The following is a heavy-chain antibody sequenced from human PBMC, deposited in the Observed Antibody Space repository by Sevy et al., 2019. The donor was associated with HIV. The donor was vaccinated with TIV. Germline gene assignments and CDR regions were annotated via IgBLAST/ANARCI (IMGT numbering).Heavy chain of an antibody. Sequence: GGPLSPSVPVPGFNFNILSMGGVPRAPGKGLEWVSTLSFGCGKINYADSVKGRFIISRDDSKNTLYLQMNSLRAEDTAVYFCAREGCTRPHDYWGQGTLVTVSS. J-gene: IGHJ4*02. D-gene: IGHD2-8*01. CDR1: GFNFNILS. CDR2: LSFGCGKI. V-gene: IGHV3-23*01. CDR3: AREGCTRPHDY.